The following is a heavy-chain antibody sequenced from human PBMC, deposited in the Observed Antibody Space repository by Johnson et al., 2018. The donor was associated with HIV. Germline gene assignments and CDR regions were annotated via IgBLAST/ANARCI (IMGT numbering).Heavy chain of an antibody. J-gene: IGHJ3*02. CDR3: ARQPWDASDI. Sequence: VQLVESGGGLVQPGGSLRLSCAASGFSIINNYMSWVRQPPGQGLEWVSVIYSGGDTFYADSVKGRFSVSRDNSKNTVYLQMHSLRAEDTAVYYCARQPWDASDIWGQGTTVTVSS. CDR2: IYSGGDT. V-gene: IGHV3-66*04. CDR1: GFSIINNY.